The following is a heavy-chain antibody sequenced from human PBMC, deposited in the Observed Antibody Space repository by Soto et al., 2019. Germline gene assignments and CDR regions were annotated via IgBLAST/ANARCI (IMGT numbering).Heavy chain of an antibody. Sequence: ESGGDLVKPGGSLRLSCASSVFTFRTYTMNWVRQAPGKGLEWVSSINGRGNYIYYADSVKGRFTISRDNAKNSLYLQMDRLRAEDTALYYCVREDGIVGANSAFDYWGLGALVTVSS. D-gene: IGHD1-26*01. J-gene: IGHJ4*02. V-gene: IGHV3-21*01. CDR2: INGRGNYI. CDR3: VREDGIVGANSAFDY. CDR1: VFTFRTYT.